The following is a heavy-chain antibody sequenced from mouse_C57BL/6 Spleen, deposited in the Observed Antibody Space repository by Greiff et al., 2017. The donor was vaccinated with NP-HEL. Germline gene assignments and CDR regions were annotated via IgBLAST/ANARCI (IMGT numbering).Heavy chain of an antibody. V-gene: IGHV5-16*01. CDR3: HREGSSYEYFDF. J-gene: IGHJ1*03. CDR2: SNYDGSSN. Sequence: EVKLVESEGGLVQPGSSMKLSCTASGFTFSDYYMAWVRQVPEKGLEWVANSNYDGSSNYYLDSLKSRFIISRDNAKNILYLQMSSLNSEDTATSSSHREGSSYEYFDFCCTGTTVTVSS. CDR1: GFTFSDYY. D-gene: IGHD1-1*01.